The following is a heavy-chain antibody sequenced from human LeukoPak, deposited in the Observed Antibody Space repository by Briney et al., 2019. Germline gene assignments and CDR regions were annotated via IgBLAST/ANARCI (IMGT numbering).Heavy chain of an antibody. CDR1: GGSISSYY. CDR3: ARHYPIAAADGWFDP. CDR2: IYYSGST. V-gene: IGHV4-59*08. D-gene: IGHD6-13*01. J-gene: IGHJ5*02. Sequence: PSETLSLTCTVSGGSISSYYWSWIRQPPGKGLEWIGYIYYSGSTNYNPSLKSRVTISVDTSKNQFSLKLSSVTAADTAVYYCARHYPIAAADGWFDPWGQGTLVTVSS.